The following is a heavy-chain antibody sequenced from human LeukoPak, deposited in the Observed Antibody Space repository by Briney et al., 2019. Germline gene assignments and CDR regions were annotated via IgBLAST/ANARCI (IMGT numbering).Heavy chain of an antibody. CDR3: ARRGYYDSSGYYSYDAFDI. V-gene: IGHV4-59*01. D-gene: IGHD3-22*01. J-gene: IGHJ3*02. Sequence: SETLSLTCTVSGGSISSYYWSWIRQPPGKGLEWVGCIYYSGSTNYNPSLKSRVTISVDTSKNQFSLKLSSVTAADTAVYYCARRGYYDSSGYYSYDAFDIWGQGTMVTVSS. CDR2: IYYSGST. CDR1: GGSISSYY.